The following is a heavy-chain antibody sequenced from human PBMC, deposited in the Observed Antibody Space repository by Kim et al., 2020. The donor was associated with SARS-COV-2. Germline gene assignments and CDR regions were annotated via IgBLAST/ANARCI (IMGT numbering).Heavy chain of an antibody. CDR3: ATGRAASGYYYYYGMDV. CDR1: GYTFTELS. V-gene: IGHV1-24*01. D-gene: IGHD6-13*01. J-gene: IGHJ6*02. CDR2: IDPDDGDT. Sequence: ASVKVSCKASGYTFTELSMSWVRQAPGKGLEWMGGIDPDDGDTNYAQKFQGRVTMTADTSTDTAYMELSSLRSEDTAVYYCATGRAASGYYYYYGMDVWGQGTTVTVSS.